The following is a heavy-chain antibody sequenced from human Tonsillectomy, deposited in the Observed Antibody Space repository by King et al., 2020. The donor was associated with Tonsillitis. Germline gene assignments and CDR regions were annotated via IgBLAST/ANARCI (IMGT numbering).Heavy chain of an antibody. CDR3: SRETWVYGS. CDR1: GYTFTNYH. CDR2: INCDSGST. V-gene: IGHV1-2*02. Sequence: VQLVESGTEVKVPGASVTGSCKASGYTFTNYHIHWIRQAPGQGLVWMGWINCDSGSTNYAHNLQGRVTLTRDTSTNTAYMDLRSLRSDDTAIYYCSRETWVYGSWGQGTLVTVSS. D-gene: IGHD5-24*01. J-gene: IGHJ4*02.